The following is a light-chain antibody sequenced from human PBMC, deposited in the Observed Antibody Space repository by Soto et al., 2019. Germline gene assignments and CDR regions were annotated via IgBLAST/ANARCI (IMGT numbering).Light chain of an antibody. V-gene: IGKV1-9*01. Sequence: DIQLTQSPSFLSASVGDRVTITCRASQGISSYLAWYQQKPGEAPKLLIYAASILQSGVPSRFSGSGSGTEITLTISSQQPEDFATYSCQQVKSYPLTFGGGTKVEIK. CDR1: QGISSY. J-gene: IGKJ4*01. CDR2: AAS. CDR3: QQVKSYPLT.